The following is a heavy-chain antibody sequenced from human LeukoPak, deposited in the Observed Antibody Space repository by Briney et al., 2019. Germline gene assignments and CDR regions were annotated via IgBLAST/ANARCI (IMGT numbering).Heavy chain of an antibody. D-gene: IGHD2-2*03. Sequence: SETLSLTCTVSGGSISSYYWSWIRQPAGKGLEWIGRIYTSGSTNYNPSLKSRVTMSVDTSKNQFSLKLSSVTAAGTAVYYCARELDIVVVPAAKNYYYYYGMDVWGQGTTVTVSS. J-gene: IGHJ6*02. CDR3: ARELDIVVVPAAKNYYYYYGMDV. V-gene: IGHV4-4*07. CDR1: GGSISSYY. CDR2: IYTSGST.